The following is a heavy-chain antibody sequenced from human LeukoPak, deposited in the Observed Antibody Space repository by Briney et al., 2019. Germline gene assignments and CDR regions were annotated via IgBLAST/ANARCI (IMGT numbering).Heavy chain of an antibody. D-gene: IGHD2-15*01. CDR3: AKVSDIVVVVAATGLDY. J-gene: IGHJ4*02. Sequence: GGSLRLSCAASGFTFSNYPMSWVRQAPGKGLEWISAVSGGGSSTYYADSVKGRFTISRDNSKNTLYLQMNSLRAEDTAVYYCAKVSDIVVVVAATGLDYWGQGTLVTVSS. CDR1: GFTFSNYP. CDR2: VSGGGSST. V-gene: IGHV3-23*01.